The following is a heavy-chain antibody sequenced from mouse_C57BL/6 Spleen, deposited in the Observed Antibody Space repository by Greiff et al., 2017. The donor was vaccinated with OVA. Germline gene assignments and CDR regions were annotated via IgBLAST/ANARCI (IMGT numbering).Heavy chain of an antibody. CDR2: ISNGGGST. J-gene: IGHJ1*03. CDR1: GFTFSDYY. D-gene: IGHD2-3*01. CDR3: ARQVDGYWYFDV. V-gene: IGHV5-12*01. Sequence: EVQVVESGGGLVQPGGSLKLSCAASGFTFSDYYMYWVRQTPEKRLEWVAYISNGGGSTYYPDTVKGRFTISRDNAKNTLYLQMSRLKSDDTAMYYCARQVDGYWYFDVWGTGTTVTVSS.